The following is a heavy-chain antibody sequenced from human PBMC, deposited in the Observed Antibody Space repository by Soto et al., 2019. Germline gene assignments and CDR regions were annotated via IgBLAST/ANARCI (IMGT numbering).Heavy chain of an antibody. CDR1: GFTFSSYA. V-gene: IGHV3-48*02. CDR2: ISSSSSTI. CDR3: ARDLYYYGSGSGYFDY. J-gene: IGHJ4*02. D-gene: IGHD3-10*01. Sequence: GGSLRLSCAASGFTFSSYAMSWVRQAPGKGLEWISYISSSSSTIYYTDSVKGRFTISRDNAKNSLYLQMNSLRDEDTAVYYCARDLYYYGSGSGYFDYWGQGTLVTVSS.